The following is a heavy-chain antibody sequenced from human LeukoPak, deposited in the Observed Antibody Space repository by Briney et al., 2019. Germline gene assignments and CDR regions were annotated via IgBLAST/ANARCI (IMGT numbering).Heavy chain of an antibody. J-gene: IGHJ4*02. CDR1: GGSISSSNW. V-gene: IGHV4-4*02. CDR3: ARLTYSSSWYFDY. CDR2: IYHSGST. Sequence: PSGTLSLTCAVSGGSISSSNWWSWVHQPPGKGLEWIGEIYHSGSTNYNPSLKSRVTISVDKSKNQFSLKLSSVTAADTAVYYCARLTYSSSWYFDYWGQGTLVTVSS. D-gene: IGHD6-13*01.